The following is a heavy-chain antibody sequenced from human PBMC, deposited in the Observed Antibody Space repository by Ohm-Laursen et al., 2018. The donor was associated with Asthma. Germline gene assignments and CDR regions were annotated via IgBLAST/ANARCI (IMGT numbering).Heavy chain of an antibody. CDR1: GFTFSNAW. D-gene: IGHD3-22*01. Sequence: GSLRLSCSASGFTFSNAWMSWVRQAPGKGLEWVGRIKSKTDGGTTDYAAPMKGRFTISRDDSKNTPYLQINSLKMEDTAVYYCTPSAYDSSGYADYWGQGTLVTVSS. J-gene: IGHJ4*02. CDR3: TPSAYDSSGYADY. V-gene: IGHV3-15*01. CDR2: IKSKTDGGTT.